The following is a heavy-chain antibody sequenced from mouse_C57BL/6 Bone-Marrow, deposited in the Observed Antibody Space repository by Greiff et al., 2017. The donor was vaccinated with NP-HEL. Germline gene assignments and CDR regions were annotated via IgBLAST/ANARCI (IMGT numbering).Heavy chain of an antibody. Sequence: QVQLQPSGAELVRPGTSVKVSCKASGYAFTNYLIEWVKQRPGQGLEWIGVINPGSGGTNYNEKFKGKATLTADKSSSTAYMQLSSLTSEDSAVYFCARDAYYYGSSVYYFDYWGQGTTLTVSS. CDR3: ARDAYYYGSSVYYFDY. J-gene: IGHJ2*01. CDR1: GYAFTNYL. CDR2: INPGSGGT. D-gene: IGHD1-1*01. V-gene: IGHV1-54*01.